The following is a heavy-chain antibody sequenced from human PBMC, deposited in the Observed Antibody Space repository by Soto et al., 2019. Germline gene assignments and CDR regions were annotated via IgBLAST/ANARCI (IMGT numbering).Heavy chain of an antibody. V-gene: IGHV3-23*01. D-gene: IGHD5-18*01. CDR2: ISGRGGST. Sequence: GGSLRLSCAASGFTFMNYAINWVRQPPGKGLEWVAAISGRGGSTYYADSVKGRFTISRDNSKNTLYLQMESVRAEDTAVYYCAKSKHYNYGPFDYWGQGTLVTVSS. J-gene: IGHJ4*02. CDR1: GFTFMNYA. CDR3: AKSKHYNYGPFDY.